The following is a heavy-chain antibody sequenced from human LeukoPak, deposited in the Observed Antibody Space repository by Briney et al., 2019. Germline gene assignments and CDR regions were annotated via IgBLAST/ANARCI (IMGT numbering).Heavy chain of an antibody. V-gene: IGHV6-1*01. CDR3: ARWGHGLAHFDY. CDR1: GDSISSNSAA. J-gene: IGHJ4*02. CDR2: TYYRSKWYD. Sequence: SQTLSLTCAIAGDSISSNSAAWNWIRQSPSRGLEWLGRTYYRSKWYDDYAVSVKSRITITPDTSKNQFSLQLNSVTPEDTAVYYCARWGHGLAHFDYWGQGTLVTVSS. D-gene: IGHD3-16*01.